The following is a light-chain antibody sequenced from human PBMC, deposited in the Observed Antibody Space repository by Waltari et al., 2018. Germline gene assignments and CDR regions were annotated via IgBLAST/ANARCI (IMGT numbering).Light chain of an antibody. J-gene: IGLJ3*02. CDR2: DVT. V-gene: IGLV2-11*01. Sequence: QSALTQPRSVSGSPGQSVTIYCAGTGSDVGDFNSVSWYQQHPGQAPSLVIFDVTQRPSGVPDRFSGSKSGTSASLTVSGLQAEDEADYYCCSYAGIWVFGGGTKLTVL. CDR3: CSYAGIWV. CDR1: GSDVGDFNS.